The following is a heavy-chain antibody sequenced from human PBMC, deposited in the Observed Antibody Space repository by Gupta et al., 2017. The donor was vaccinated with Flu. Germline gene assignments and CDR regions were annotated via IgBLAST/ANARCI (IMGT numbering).Heavy chain of an antibody. D-gene: IGHD2-2*01. CDR1: GFTFDDYT. CDR2: VSWDGDVT. V-gene: IGHV3-9*01. J-gene: IGHJ6*02. CDR3: AASCSSTRCYVSRFNYAMDL. Sequence: VQLVESGGGLVQPGRSLRLSCTTSGFTFDDYTMHWVRRSPGKGLEWVAGVSWDGDVTDYADSVMGRFTISRDNGKNSLYLEMTGLRTEDTALYYCAASCSSTRCYVSRFNYAMDLWGQGTTVTVSS.